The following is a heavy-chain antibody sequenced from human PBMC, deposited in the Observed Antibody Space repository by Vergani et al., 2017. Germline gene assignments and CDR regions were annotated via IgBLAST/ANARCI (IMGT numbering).Heavy chain of an antibody. V-gene: IGHV4-34*01. CDR2: INHSGST. CDR1: GGSFSGYY. J-gene: IGHJ5*02. D-gene: IGHD2-2*01. Sequence: QVQLQQWGAGLLKPSETLSLTCAVYGGSFSGYYWRWIRQPPGKGLEWIGEINHSGSTNYNPSLKSRVTISVDTSKNQFSLKLSYVTAADTAVYYCARAGYCSSNSCAQTSWFDTWGQGTLVTVSS. CDR3: ARAGYCSSNSCAQTSWFDT.